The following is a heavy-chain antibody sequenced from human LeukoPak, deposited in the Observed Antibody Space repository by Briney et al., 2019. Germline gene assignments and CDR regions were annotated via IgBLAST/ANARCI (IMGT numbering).Heavy chain of an antibody. CDR2: IYHSGST. CDR1: GGSISSGGYS. D-gene: IGHD5-18*01. CDR3: ARAQGYSYGLDLGY. J-gene: IGHJ4*02. Sequence: SETLSLTCAVSGGSISSGGYSWSWIPQPPGKGLEWIGYIYHSGSTYYNPSLKSRVTISVDRSKNQFSLKLSSVTAADTAVYYCARAQGYSYGLDLGYWGQGTLVSVSS. V-gene: IGHV4-30-2*01.